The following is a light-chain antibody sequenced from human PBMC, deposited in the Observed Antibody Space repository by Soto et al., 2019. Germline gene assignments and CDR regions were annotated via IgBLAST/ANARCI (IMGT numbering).Light chain of an antibody. CDR1: SGHSSYA. CDR3: QPCVGTGNVV. V-gene: IGLV4-69*01. J-gene: IGLJ2*01. CDR2: LNSDGSH. Sequence: QPVLTQSPSASASLGASVKVTCTLSSGHSSYAIAWHQQQPEKGPRYLMKLNSDGSHSKGDGIPDRFSGSSSGAERYLTISSLHSEDEAYYYCQPCVGTGNVVFGGGTKLNVL.